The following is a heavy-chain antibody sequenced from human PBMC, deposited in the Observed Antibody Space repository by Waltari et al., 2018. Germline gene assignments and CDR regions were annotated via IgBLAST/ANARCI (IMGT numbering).Heavy chain of an antibody. CDR3: ATYIGASVGTAAFDV. CDR2: ISYKGAT. J-gene: IGHJ3*01. Sequence: QLQLQESGPGLVKPSETRALTCSVSGGSLTPNSHHWGWIRRPPGRGLEWIGTISYKGATYSSPSLRGRLTLSRDTTMNRLSLKLGSVTAADTAVYYCATYIGASVGTAAFDVWGQGTMVTVSS. D-gene: IGHD5-12*01. CDR1: GGSLTPNSHH. V-gene: IGHV4-39*01.